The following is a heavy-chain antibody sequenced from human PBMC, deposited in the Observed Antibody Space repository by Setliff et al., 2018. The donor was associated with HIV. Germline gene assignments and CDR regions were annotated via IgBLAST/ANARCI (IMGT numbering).Heavy chain of an antibody. J-gene: IGHJ5*02. D-gene: IGHD3-16*01. CDR3: ARLSVITNWFDP. CDR2: IYPGDSDT. Sequence: PGESLKIPCQGSGFSFTSYWIAWVRQMPGKGLEWMGIIYPGDSDTKYSPSFQGQITISADKSINTAYLQWTSLKPSDTAMYYCARLSVITNWFDPWGQGTLVTVSS. CDR1: GFSFTSYW. V-gene: IGHV5-51*01.